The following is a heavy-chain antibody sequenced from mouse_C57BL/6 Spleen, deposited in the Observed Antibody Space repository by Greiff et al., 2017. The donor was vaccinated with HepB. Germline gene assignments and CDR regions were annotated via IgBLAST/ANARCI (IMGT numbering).Heavy chain of an antibody. J-gene: IGHJ4*01. CDR1: GYTFTNYW. Sequence: VQLQQSGAELVRPGTSVKMSCKASGYTFTNYWIGWAKQRPGHGLEWIGDIYPGGGYTNYNEKFKGKATLTADKSSSTAYMQFSSLTSEDSAIYYCARYVGYYDYAMDYWGQGTSVTVAS. CDR2: IYPGGGYT. D-gene: IGHD2-3*01. CDR3: ARYVGYYDYAMDY. V-gene: IGHV1-63*01.